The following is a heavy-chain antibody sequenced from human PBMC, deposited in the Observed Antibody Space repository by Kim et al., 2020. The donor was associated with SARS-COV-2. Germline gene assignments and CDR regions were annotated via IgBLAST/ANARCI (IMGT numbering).Heavy chain of an antibody. V-gene: IGHV4-31*03. Sequence: SETLSLTCTVSGGSISSGGYYWSWIRQHPGKGLEWIGYIYYSGSTYYNPSLKSRVTISVDTSKNQFSLKLSSVTAADTAVYYCAREFPVVVAATGGYFDYWDQGTLVTVSS. CDR3: AREFPVVVAATGGYFDY. J-gene: IGHJ4*02. CDR1: GGSISSGGYY. CDR2: IYYSGST. D-gene: IGHD2-15*01.